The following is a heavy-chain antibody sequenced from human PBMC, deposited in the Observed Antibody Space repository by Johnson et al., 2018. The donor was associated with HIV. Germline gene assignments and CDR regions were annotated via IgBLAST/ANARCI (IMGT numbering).Heavy chain of an antibody. J-gene: IGHJ3*02. CDR1: GFTFNNAW. V-gene: IGHV3-15*01. CDR3: AIGRGEFPRHAFDI. CDR2: IKSRTDGGTT. Sequence: QLVESGGGLVKPGGSLRLSCAASGFTFNNAWMNWVRQAPGKGLEWVGRIKSRTDGGTTDYAAPVKGRFTISRDDSKNTLYLQMNSLRADDTAVYYCAIGRGEFPRHAFDIWGQGTMVTVSS. D-gene: IGHD3-10*01.